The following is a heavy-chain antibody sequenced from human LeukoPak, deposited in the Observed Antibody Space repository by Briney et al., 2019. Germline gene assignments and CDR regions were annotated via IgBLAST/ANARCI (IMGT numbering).Heavy chain of an antibody. CDR3: ARLLRGYSCGYTWFDP. D-gene: IGHD5-18*01. CDR1: GGSISSSSYY. Sequence: PSETLSLTCTVSGGSISSSSYYWGWIRQPPGKGLEWIGSIYYSGSTYYNPSLKSRVTISVDTSKNQFSLKLSSVTAADTAVYYCARLLRGYSCGYTWFDPWGQGTLVTVSS. J-gene: IGHJ5*02. CDR2: IYYSGST. V-gene: IGHV4-39*01.